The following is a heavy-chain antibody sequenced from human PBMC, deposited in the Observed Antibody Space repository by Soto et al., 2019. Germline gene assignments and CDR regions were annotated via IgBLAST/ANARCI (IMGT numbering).Heavy chain of an antibody. J-gene: IGHJ4*02. CDR3: ARAEYSGYDTSVFDY. D-gene: IGHD5-12*01. CDR1: GGSISSYY. Sequence: SETLSLTCTVSGGSISSYYWSWIRQPPGKGLEWIGYIYYSGSTNYNPSLKSRVTISVDTSKNQFSLKLSSVTAADTAVYYCARAEYSGYDTSVFDYWGQGTLVTVSS. CDR2: IYYSGST. V-gene: IGHV4-59*01.